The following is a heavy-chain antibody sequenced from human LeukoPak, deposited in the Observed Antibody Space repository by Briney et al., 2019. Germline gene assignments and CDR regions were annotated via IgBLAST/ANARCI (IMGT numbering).Heavy chain of an antibody. CDR3: AASYGNYYYYMDV. V-gene: IGHV1-69*06. Sequence: ASVKVSCKASGGTFSSYAISWVRQAPGQGLEWMGGIIPIFGTANYAQKFQGRVTITADKSTSTAYMELSSLRSGDTAVYYCAASYGNYYYYMDVWGKGTTVTVSS. CDR2: IIPIFGTA. CDR1: GGTFSSYA. J-gene: IGHJ6*03. D-gene: IGHD3-16*01.